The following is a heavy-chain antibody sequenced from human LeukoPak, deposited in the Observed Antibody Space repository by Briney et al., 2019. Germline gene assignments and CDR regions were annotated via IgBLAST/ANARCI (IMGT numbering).Heavy chain of an antibody. CDR1: GGSFSGYY. Sequence: SETLSLTCAVYGGSFSGYYWSWIRQSPGKGLEWIGEINHSGGTNYSPSLNSRVTISIDTSKNKFSLKLTSVTAADTAVYYCARTSNYWSPYFDYWGQGALVTVSS. V-gene: IGHV4-34*01. CDR3: ARTSNYWSPYFDY. J-gene: IGHJ4*02. D-gene: IGHD1-1*01. CDR2: INHSGGT.